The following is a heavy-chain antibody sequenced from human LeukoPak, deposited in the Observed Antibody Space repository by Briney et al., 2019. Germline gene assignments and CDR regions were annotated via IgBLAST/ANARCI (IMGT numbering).Heavy chain of an antibody. CDR3: AKDSDIFGAKDYYYGMDV. V-gene: IGHV3-23*01. Sequence: GGSLRLSCAGSGFTFSSYAMSWVRQAPGKGLEWVSAISGSGGSTYYADSVKGRFTISRDNSKNTLYLQMNSLRAEDTAVYYCAKDSDIFGAKDYYYGMDVWGQGTTVTVSS. D-gene: IGHD3-3*01. CDR1: GFTFSSYA. J-gene: IGHJ6*02. CDR2: ISGSGGST.